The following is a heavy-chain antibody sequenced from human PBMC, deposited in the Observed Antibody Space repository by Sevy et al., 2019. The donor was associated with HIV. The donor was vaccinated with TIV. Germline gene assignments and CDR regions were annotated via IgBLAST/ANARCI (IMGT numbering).Heavy chain of an antibody. D-gene: IGHD2-21*01. J-gene: IGHJ4*02. CDR1: DFTFSSNW. CDR3: ARAQQVTMLVVIGGLYFDL. V-gene: IGHV3-7*01. Sequence: GGSLRLSCVASDFTFSSNWMTWVRQAPGKGLEWVANVNQDMSEKYYADSVKGRFTISRDNAKNSLYLQMNSLRAEDTAVYYCARAQQVTMLVVIGGLYFDLWGQGTLVTVSS. CDR2: VNQDMSEK.